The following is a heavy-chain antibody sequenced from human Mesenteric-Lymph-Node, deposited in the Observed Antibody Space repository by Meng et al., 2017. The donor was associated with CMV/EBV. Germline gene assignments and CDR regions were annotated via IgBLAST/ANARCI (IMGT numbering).Heavy chain of an antibody. CDR3: AREGSGYPGRILAY. CDR1: GYTFTSYG. CDR2: INPNSGGT. D-gene: IGHD5-12*01. Sequence: ASVKVSCKASGYTFTSYGINWVRQAPGQGLEWMGWINPNSGGTNYAQKFQGRVTMTRDTSISTAYMELSRLRSDDTAVYYCAREGSGYPGRILAYWGQGTLVTVSS. J-gene: IGHJ4*02. V-gene: IGHV1-2*02.